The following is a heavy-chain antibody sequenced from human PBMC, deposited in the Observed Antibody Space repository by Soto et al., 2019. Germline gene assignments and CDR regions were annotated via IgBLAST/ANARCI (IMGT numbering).Heavy chain of an antibody. CDR3: ARGGVTASNFDY. V-gene: IGHV3-21*01. CDR2: ISSSSSYI. J-gene: IGHJ4*02. CDR1: GFTFSSYS. Sequence: EVQLVESGGGLVKPGGSLRLSCAASGFTFSSYSMNWVRQAPGKGLEWVSSISSSSSYIYYADSVKGRFTISRDKAKNSLYLQMNSLRAEDTAVYYCARGGVTASNFDYWGQGTLVTVSS. D-gene: IGHD2-21*02.